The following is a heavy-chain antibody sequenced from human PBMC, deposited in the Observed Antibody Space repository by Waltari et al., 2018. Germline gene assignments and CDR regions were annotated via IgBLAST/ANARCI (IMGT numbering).Heavy chain of an antibody. J-gene: IGHJ4*02. V-gene: IGHV3-33*06. D-gene: IGHD3-22*01. CDR1: GFGFSISG. Sequence: QVQLVESGGGVVQPGRALRRSCAASGFGFSISGMHWVRQAPGKGLEWVANIWSDGNDKYYADSVTGRFTISRDNSKNTLYLQMNSLRAEDTAVYYCAKDYDSSGYYPPQSGYFDYWGQGTLVIVSS. CDR3: AKDYDSSGYYPPQSGYFDY. CDR2: IWSDGNDK.